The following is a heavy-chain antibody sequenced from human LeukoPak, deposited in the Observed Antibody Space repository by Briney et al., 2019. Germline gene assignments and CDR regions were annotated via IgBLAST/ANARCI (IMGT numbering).Heavy chain of an antibody. V-gene: IGHV3/OR16-9*01. J-gene: IGHJ4*02. CDR3: VRHAGRTGGQ. CDR2: ISGNSGDI. Sequence: GGSLRLSCAASGLRFSDHYMSWIRQAPGKGPEWISYISGNSGDIPYADSVKGRFTISRDNAKNSLHLQMNSLRVEDTAVYHCVRHAGRTGGQWGQGILITVSS. D-gene: IGHD3-10*01. CDR1: GLRFSDHY.